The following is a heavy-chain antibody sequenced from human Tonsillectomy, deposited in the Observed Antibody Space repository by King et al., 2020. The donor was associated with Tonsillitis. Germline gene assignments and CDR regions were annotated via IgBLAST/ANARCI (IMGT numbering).Heavy chain of an antibody. J-gene: IGHJ5*01. V-gene: IGHV3-33*01. Sequence: VQLVESGGGVVQPGESLILSCAASGFNFSTYGMHWVRQSPGKGLEWVALICNDGSYKDYTESVKGRFTISRDNSKNTLFLEMNSLRSEDTAMYYCARVRSSSWFDYWGQGIFVTVAS. CDR3: ARVRSSSWFDY. CDR1: GFNFSTYG. D-gene: IGHD6-13*01. CDR2: ICNDGSYK.